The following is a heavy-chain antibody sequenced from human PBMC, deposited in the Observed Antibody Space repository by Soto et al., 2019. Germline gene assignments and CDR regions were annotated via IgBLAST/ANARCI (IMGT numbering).Heavy chain of an antibody. Sequence: EVQVVESGGGLIQPGGSLRLSCEVSGFSVTANYMSWVRQAPGKGLEWVSVIYSGGSTYYIDSVKGRFSISRDISKNTLYLQMISLGAEDTAVYYCHGYGYWGQGTLVTVSS. CDR1: GFSVTANY. D-gene: IGHD5-12*01. J-gene: IGHJ4*02. CDR3: HGYGY. CDR2: IYSGGST. V-gene: IGHV3-53*01.